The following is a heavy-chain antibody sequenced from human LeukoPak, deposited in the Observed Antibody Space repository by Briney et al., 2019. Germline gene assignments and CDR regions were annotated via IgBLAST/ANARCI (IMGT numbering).Heavy chain of an antibody. CDR3: ARGPYGSGSYYSPFDN. CDR1: GFTLDDYA. Sequence: GGSLRLSCAASGFTLDDYAMSRVRQAPGKGLEWVSGINWNGGSTGYADSVKGRFTISRDNAKNSLYLQVDTLRAEDTALYYCARGPYGSGSYYSPFDNWGQGTLVTVSS. V-gene: IGHV3-20*04. J-gene: IGHJ4*02. CDR2: INWNGGST. D-gene: IGHD3-10*01.